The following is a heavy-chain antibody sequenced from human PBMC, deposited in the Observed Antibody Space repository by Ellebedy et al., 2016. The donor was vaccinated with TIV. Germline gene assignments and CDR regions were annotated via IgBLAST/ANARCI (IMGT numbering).Heavy chain of an antibody. V-gene: IGHV1-46*01. CDR2: NNPSGCST. D-gene: IGHD6-13*01. J-gene: IGHJ4*02. CDR1: GYTFTKYY. CDR3: TCLQLGIADYFDY. Sequence: ASVKVSCKASGYTFTKYYMHWVRQAPGQGLEWMGMNNPSGCSTSYAQKFQGRVTMTRDTTTSQVYMELSSLSSVDTAVYYCTCLQLGIADYFDYWGQGALVTVSS.